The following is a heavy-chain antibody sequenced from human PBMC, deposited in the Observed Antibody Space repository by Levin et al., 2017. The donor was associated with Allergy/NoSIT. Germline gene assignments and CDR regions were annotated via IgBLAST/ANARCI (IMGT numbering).Heavy chain of an antibody. CDR3: ARASDYGERDY. J-gene: IGHJ4*02. D-gene: IGHD4-17*01. V-gene: IGHV3-21*01. CDR2: ISGRSSYI. Sequence: PGGSLRLSCAASGFSFSDYNMNWVRQAPGKGLEWVSTISGRSSYIIYADSVKGRFTISRDNAKNSLFLQMNSLRAEDTAVYYCARASDYGERDYWGQGALVNVSS. CDR1: GFSFSDYN.